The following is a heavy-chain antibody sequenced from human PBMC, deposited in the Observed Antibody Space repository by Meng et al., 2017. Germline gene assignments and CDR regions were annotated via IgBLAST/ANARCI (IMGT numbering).Heavy chain of an antibody. D-gene: IGHD2-15*01. CDR1: GYTFTGYY. CDR2: INPNSGGK. V-gene: IGHV1-2*02. Sequence: ASVKVSCKASGYTFTGYYMHWVRQAPGQGLERMGWINPNSGGKNYAQKFQGRVTMTRDTSISTAYMELSRLRSDDTAVYYCARDGCSGGSCFGVGWFDPWGQGTLVTVSS. CDR3: ARDGCSGGSCFGVGWFDP. J-gene: IGHJ5*02.